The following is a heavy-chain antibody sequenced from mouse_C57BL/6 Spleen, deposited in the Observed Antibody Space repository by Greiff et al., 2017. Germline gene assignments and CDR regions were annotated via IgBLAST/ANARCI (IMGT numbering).Heavy chain of an antibody. CDR1: GYTFTEYT. V-gene: IGHV1-62-2*01. CDR2: FYPGSGSI. D-gene: IGHD2-2*01. J-gene: IGHJ3*01. Sequence: VKLVESGAELVKPGASVKLSCKASGYTFTEYTIHWVKQRSGQGLEWIGWFYPGSGSIKYNEKFKDKATLTADKSSSTVYMELSRLTSEDSAVYFCARHEANYGYGAWFAYWGQGTLVTVSA. CDR3: ARHEANYGYGAWFAY.